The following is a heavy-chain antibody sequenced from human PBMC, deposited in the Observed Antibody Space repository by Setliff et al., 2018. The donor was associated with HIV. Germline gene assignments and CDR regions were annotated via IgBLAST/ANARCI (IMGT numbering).Heavy chain of an antibody. J-gene: IGHJ6*02. V-gene: IGHV1-18*04. Sequence: ASVKVSCKASGYTFTTYGIAWVRQAPGHGLEWVGWISTYSDEASYAQNLYDRVTMTTDTSTSTAYMELRSLRFDDTAVYYCARDVEHMMDVWGQGTTVTVSS. CDR3: ARDVEHMMDV. CDR2: ISTYSDEA. CDR1: GYTFTTYG.